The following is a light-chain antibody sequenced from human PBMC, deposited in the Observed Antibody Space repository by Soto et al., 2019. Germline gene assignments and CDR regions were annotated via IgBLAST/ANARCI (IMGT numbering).Light chain of an antibody. CDR3: QVWNISTDHYV. V-gene: IGLV3-21*02. CDR2: DDN. Sequence: SYPVTQPPSVSVAPGQTARITCVGNNIGSTSVHWYKQSPGQAPVLVVYDDNDRPSGIPERFSGFNSENTATLTITRVEAGDEADYYCQVWNISTDHYVFGTGTKVTVL. CDR1: NIGSTS. J-gene: IGLJ1*01.